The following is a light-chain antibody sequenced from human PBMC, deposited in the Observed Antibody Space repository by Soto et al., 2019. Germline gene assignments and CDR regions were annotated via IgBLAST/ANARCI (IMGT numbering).Light chain of an antibody. CDR1: SSDVGGYNY. Sequence: QSALTQPASVSGSPGQSITISCTGTSSDVGGYNYVSWYQQHPGKAPKLMIYDVSNRPSGVSNRFSGSKSGNTASLTISGLQAEDEADYYCSSYTSSSTRVFETGTKVTVL. V-gene: IGLV2-14*01. CDR2: DVS. CDR3: SSYTSSSTRV. J-gene: IGLJ1*01.